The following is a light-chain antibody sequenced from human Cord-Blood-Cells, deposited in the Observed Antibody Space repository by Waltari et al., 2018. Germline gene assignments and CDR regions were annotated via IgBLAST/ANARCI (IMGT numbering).Light chain of an antibody. CDR3: SSYAGSNNLV. CDR2: EVS. CDR1: SSDVGGYNY. J-gene: IGLJ2*01. Sequence: QSALTQPPSASGSPGQSVPIPCTGTSSDVGGYNYLAWYQQHPGKAPKLMIYEVSKRPSGVPDRFSGSKSGNTASLTVSGLQAEDEADYYCSSYAGSNNLVFGGGTKLTVL. V-gene: IGLV2-8*01.